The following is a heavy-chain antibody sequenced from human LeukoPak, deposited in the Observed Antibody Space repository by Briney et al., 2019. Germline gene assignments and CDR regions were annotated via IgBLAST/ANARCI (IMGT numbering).Heavy chain of an antibody. Sequence: PGGSLRLSCAASGFNVSSNYMSWVRQAPGKGLEWVSVIYSGGSTYYADSVKGRFTISRDNSKNTLYLQMNSLRAEDTAVYYCARERQYYFDYWGQGTLVTVSS. CDR3: ARERQYYFDY. J-gene: IGHJ4*02. V-gene: IGHV3-53*01. CDR1: GFNVSSNY. CDR2: IYSGGST.